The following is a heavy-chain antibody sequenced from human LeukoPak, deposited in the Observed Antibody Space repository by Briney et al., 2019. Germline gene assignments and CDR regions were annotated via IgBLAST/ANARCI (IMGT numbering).Heavy chain of an antibody. V-gene: IGHV4-4*09. Sequence: SETLSLTCTVSGGSVSSHYWSWIRQPPGKGLEWIGYIYTSGSTNYNPSLKSRVTISVDTSKNQFSLKLSSVTAADTAVYFCAKRGVVIRVILVGFHKEANYFDYWGQGALVTVSS. D-gene: IGHD2-15*01. CDR3: AKRGVVIRVILVGFHKEANYFDY. CDR2: IYTSGST. CDR1: GGSVSSHY. J-gene: IGHJ4*02.